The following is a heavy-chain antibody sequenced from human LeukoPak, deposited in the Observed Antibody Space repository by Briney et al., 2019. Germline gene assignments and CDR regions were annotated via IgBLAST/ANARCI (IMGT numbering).Heavy chain of an antibody. Sequence: GASVKVSCKASGYTFTGYYMHWVRQAPGQGLEWMGWINPNSGGTNYAQKFQGRVTMTRDTSISTAYMELSSLRSEDTAVYYCAREGYSSSWYFGYYYYYMDVWGKGTTVTISS. CDR2: INPNSGGT. D-gene: IGHD6-13*01. CDR3: AREGYSSSWYFGYYYYYMDV. CDR1: GYTFTGYY. V-gene: IGHV1-2*02. J-gene: IGHJ6*03.